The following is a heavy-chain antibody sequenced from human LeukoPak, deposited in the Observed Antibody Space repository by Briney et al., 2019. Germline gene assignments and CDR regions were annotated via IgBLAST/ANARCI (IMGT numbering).Heavy chain of an antibody. V-gene: IGHV3-23*01. D-gene: IGHD4-17*01. Sequence: LTGGSLRLSCAASGFTFSTYAMNWVRQAPGKGLEWVSTIINSGGSTYYADSVKGRFTISRDNSKNTLYSQMNSLRAEDTAVYYCAKDIYGDYGGLDYWGQGTLVTASS. CDR1: GFTFSTYA. J-gene: IGHJ4*02. CDR2: IINSGGST. CDR3: AKDIYGDYGGLDY.